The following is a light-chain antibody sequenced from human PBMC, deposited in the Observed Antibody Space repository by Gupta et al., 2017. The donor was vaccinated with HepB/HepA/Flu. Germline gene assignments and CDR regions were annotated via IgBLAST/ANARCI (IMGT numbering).Light chain of an antibody. CDR2: KVS. CDR3: MQGTHWPYT. J-gene: IGKJ2*01. CDR1: QGLVYSNGTTY. Sequence: DAVMTQSPLSLPVTLGQPAPISRRSRQGLVYSNGTTYLPWFQQRPGQSPRRLIFKVSDRDSGVPDRFSGSGSGTDFTLTITRVEAEDVAIYYCMQGTHWPYTFGQGTKLEIK. V-gene: IGKV2-30*01.